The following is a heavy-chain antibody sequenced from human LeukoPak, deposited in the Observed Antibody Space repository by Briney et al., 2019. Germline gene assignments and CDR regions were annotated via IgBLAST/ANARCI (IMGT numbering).Heavy chain of an antibody. CDR3: AHRKNYYDSSVFDN. J-gene: IGHJ4*02. CDR2: IYWDDDR. Sequence: SGPTLVNPTQTLTLTCTFSGFSLNTRGVGVGWIRQPPGRALEWLALIYWDDDRRYSPSLKSRLTITKDTSKNQVVLTMTNTDPVDTATYFCAHRKNYYDSSVFDNWGQGTLVTVS. V-gene: IGHV2-5*02. D-gene: IGHD3-22*01. CDR1: GFSLNTRGVG.